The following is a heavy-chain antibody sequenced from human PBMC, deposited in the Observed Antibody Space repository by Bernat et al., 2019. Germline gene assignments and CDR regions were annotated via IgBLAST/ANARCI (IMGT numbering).Heavy chain of an antibody. D-gene: IGHD6-13*01. CDR2: INPNSGGT. CDR3: ARSGGIAAADTEFDY. CDR1: GYTFTGYY. V-gene: IGHV1-2*04. Sequence: QVQLVQSGAEVKKPGASVKVSCKASGYTFTGYYMHWVRQAPGQGLEWMGWINPNSGGTNYAQKFQGWVTMTRDTSISTAYMELSRLRADDTAVYYCARSGGIAAADTEFDYWGQGTLVTVSS. J-gene: IGHJ4*02.